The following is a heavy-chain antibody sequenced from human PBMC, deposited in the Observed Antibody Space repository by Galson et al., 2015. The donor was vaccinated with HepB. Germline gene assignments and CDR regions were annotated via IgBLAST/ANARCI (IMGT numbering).Heavy chain of an antibody. J-gene: IGHJ4*01. V-gene: IGHV3-30*04. Sequence: SLRLSCAASGFTFSSYAMHWVRQAPGKGLDWVAVITYDGSNKYYADSVKGRFTIYRDNPGNTLYLQMNSLRTDDTAVYYCARLGGRGGDCCEVDFWGHGTLVTVSS. CDR3: ARLGGRGGDCCEVDF. CDR2: ITYDGSNK. D-gene: IGHD2-21*02. CDR1: GFTFSSYA.